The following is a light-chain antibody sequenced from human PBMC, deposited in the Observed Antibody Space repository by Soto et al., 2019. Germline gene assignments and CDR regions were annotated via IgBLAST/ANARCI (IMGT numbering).Light chain of an antibody. CDR2: GAS. CDR1: QSVDNTY. CDR3: HHYGSSPPYT. J-gene: IGKJ2*01. Sequence: EIVLTQSPGTLSLSPGERATLSCRASQSVDNTYLAWYQQKPGQAPRLLIYGASSRPTGIPDRFSGSGSGRDFTLTISRLQPEDFAVYYCHHYGSSPPYTFGQGTKLDFK. V-gene: IGKV3-20*01.